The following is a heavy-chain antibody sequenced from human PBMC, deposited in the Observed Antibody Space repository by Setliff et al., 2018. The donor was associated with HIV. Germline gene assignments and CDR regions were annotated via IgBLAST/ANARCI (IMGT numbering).Heavy chain of an antibody. CDR2: VHPSGST. CDR3: ARQITMVRGVYQPYYYYYMDV. Sequence: PSETLSLTCAVSGVSFSGDYWSWVRQPPGKGLEWIAEVHPSGSTNYNPSLKSRVTISVDTSKNQFSLKLSSVTAADTAVYYCARQITMVRGVYQPYYYYYMDVWGKGTTVTVSS. D-gene: IGHD3-10*01. J-gene: IGHJ6*03. CDR1: GVSFSGDY. V-gene: IGHV4-34*01.